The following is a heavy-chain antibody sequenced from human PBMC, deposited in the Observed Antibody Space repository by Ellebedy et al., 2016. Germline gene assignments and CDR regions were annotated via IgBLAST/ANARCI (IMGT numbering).Heavy chain of an antibody. CDR3: ARDGSEWSRDY. CDR2: IVFSGTAT. V-gene: IGHV3-21*01. Sequence: GGSLRLXXAASGFTFSVAGMTCVRQAPGKGLEWVATIVFSGTATYYSDSVKGRFIISRDNAKNSLFLQMNSLRVEDTAVYYCARDGSEWSRDYWGQGTLVTVSS. D-gene: IGHD3-3*01. J-gene: IGHJ4*02. CDR1: GFTFSVAG.